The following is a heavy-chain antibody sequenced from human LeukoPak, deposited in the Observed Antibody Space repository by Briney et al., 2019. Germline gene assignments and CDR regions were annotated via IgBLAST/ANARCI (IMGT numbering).Heavy chain of an antibody. J-gene: IGHJ3*02. Sequence: SETLSLTCTVSGGSISSSSYYWGWIRQPPGKGLEWIGSIYYSGSTYYNPSLKSRVTISVDTSKNQSSLKLSSVTAADTAVYYCARLDGGSLLLKAFDIWGQGTMVTVSS. CDR3: ARLDGGSLLLKAFDI. D-gene: IGHD2-15*01. V-gene: IGHV4-39*07. CDR2: IYYSGST. CDR1: GGSISSSSYY.